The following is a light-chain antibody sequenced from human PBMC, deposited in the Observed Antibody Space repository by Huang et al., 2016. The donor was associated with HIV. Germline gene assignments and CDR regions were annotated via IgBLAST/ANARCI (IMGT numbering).Light chain of an antibody. CDR1: QAVLKNSNKKNY. Sequence: DIEMTQSPDSLTVSLGARAIINCKSSQAVLKNSNKKNYLAWYQQRPGQPPKVLMSWASSRESGVPDRFSGSGSGTDFNLTISSLQPEDLAVYYCQQYYSPPYTFGQGTRLEI. CDR2: WAS. CDR3: QQYYSPPYT. J-gene: IGKJ2*01. V-gene: IGKV4-1*01.